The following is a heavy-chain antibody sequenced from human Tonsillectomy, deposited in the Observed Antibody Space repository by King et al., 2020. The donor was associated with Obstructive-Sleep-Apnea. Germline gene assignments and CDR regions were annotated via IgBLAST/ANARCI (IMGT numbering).Heavy chain of an antibody. Sequence: QVQLVESGGGVVQPGRSLRLSCAASGFSFSSYAMLWVRQAPGKGLEWVAIISYDPSNKYYADSVKGRFTISRDNSKSTLYLQMNSLRAEDTAVYYCARASGNNWDDAFDVWGHGTMVTVSS. CDR1: GFSFSSYA. V-gene: IGHV3-30-3*01. CDR2: ISYDPSNK. CDR3: ARASGNNWDDAFDV. D-gene: IGHD1-1*01. J-gene: IGHJ3*01.